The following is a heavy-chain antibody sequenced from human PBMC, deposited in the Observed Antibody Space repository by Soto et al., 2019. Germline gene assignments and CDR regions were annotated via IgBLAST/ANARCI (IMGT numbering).Heavy chain of an antibody. CDR2: IIPIFGTA. V-gene: IGHV1-69*12. CDR1: GGTFSSYA. J-gene: IGHJ4*02. Sequence: QVQLVQSGAEVKKPGSSVKVSCKASGGTFSSYAISWVRQAPGQGLEWMGGIIPIFGTANYAQKFQGRVTMTADESTSTAYMELSSLRSEDTDVYYCARDREGGSYQFDYWGQGTLVTVSS. D-gene: IGHD1-26*01. CDR3: ARDREGGSYQFDY.